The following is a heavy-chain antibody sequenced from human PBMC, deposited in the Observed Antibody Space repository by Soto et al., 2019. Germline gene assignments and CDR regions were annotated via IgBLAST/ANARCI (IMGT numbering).Heavy chain of an antibody. D-gene: IGHD3-22*01. CDR1: GVSISSGDYY. Sequence: PSETLSLTCTVSGVSISSGDYYWSWIRQPPGKGLEWIGYIYYTGSTNYNPSLKSRVTISLDTSKNQFSLKLSSVTAADTAVFYCARVRAYDSSGYYYPLGGWFDPWGQGTLVTVSS. CDR2: IYYTGST. J-gene: IGHJ5*02. V-gene: IGHV4-30-4*01. CDR3: ARVRAYDSSGYYYPLGGWFDP.